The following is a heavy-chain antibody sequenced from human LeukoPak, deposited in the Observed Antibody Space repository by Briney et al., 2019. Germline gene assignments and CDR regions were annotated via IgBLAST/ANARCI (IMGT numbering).Heavy chain of an antibody. J-gene: IGHJ4*02. CDR2: IIPIFGTA. V-gene: IGHV1-69*06. CDR3: ARFSNPDILTGYYVY. Sequence: SVTVSCKASGGTFSGYAISWVRQAPGQGLEWMGGIIPIFGTANYAQKFQGRVTITADKSTSTAYMELSSLRSEDTAVYYCARFSNPDILTGYYVYWGQGTLVTVSS. CDR1: GGTFSGYA. D-gene: IGHD3-9*01.